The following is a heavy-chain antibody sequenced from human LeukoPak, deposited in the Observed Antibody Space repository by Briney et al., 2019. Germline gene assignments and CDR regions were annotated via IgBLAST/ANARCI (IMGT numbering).Heavy chain of an antibody. D-gene: IGHD3-9*01. J-gene: IGHJ4*02. CDR2: IYYSGST. CDR1: GGSFSGYS. V-gene: IGHV4-39*01. CDR3: ARHLILDYDILTGYYNPFDY. Sequence: SETLSLTCAVYGGSFSGYSWGWIRQPPGKGLEWIGSIYYSGSTYYNPSLKSRVTISVDTSKNQFSLKLSSVTAADTAVYYCARHLILDYDILTGYYNPFDYWGQGTLVTVSS.